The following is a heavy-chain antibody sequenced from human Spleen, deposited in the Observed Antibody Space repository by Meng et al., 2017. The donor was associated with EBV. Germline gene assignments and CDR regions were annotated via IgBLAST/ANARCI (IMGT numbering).Heavy chain of an antibody. J-gene: IGHJ4*02. V-gene: IGHV1-46*01. CDR3: AREVAGASLDY. D-gene: IGHD1-26*01. CDR2: INPSGGRT. Sequence: LVGSGVELKKPGASVKVSCKASGYTFTSFYIHWVRQAPGQGLEWMGIINPSGGRTSYSQKFQGRVTMTGDTSTSTVYMELSSLRSEDTAVYYCAREVAGASLDYWGQGTLVTVSS. CDR1: GYTFTSFY.